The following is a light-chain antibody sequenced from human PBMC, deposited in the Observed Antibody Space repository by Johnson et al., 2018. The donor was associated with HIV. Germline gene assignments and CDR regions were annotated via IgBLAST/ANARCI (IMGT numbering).Light chain of an antibody. J-gene: IGLJ1*01. CDR2: DNN. CDR3: GTWDNSLNVGHV. Sequence: QSVLTQPPSVSAAPGQKVTISCSGSSSNIGNNYVSWYQQLPGTAPKLLIYDNNKRPSGIPDRFSGSKSGTSATLGITGLQTGDEADYYCGTWDNSLNVGHVFGTWSKVSVL. V-gene: IGLV1-51*01. CDR1: SSNIGNNY.